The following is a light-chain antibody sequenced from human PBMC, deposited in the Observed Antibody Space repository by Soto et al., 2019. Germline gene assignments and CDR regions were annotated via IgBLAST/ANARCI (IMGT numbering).Light chain of an antibody. CDR2: EVS. J-gene: IGLJ2*01. Sequence: QSALTQPPSASGSPGQSVTISCTGTSSDVGGYNYVSWYQQHPGKAPKLMIYEVSKRPSGVPYRFSGSKSGNTASLTVSGLQAEDEADYYCSSYAGSNGVVFGGGTKLTVL. CDR1: SSDVGGYNY. CDR3: SSYAGSNGVV. V-gene: IGLV2-8*01.